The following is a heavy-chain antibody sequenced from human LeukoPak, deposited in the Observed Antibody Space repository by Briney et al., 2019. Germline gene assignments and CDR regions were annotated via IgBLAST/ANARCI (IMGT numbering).Heavy chain of an antibody. CDR2: IYYSGST. Sequence: PSETLSLTCTVSGGSISSGDYYWSWIRQPPGKGLEWIGYIYYSGSTYYNPSLKSRVTISVDTSKNRFSLKLSSVTAADTAVYYCATSQGYSGYGNFDYWGQGTLVTVSS. V-gene: IGHV4-30-4*01. CDR1: GGSISSGDYY. CDR3: ATSQGYSGYGNFDY. J-gene: IGHJ4*02. D-gene: IGHD5-12*01.